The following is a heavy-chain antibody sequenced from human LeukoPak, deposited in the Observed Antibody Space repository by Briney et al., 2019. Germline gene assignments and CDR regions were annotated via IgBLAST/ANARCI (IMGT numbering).Heavy chain of an antibody. CDR3: ARGYSRAAFDI. CDR2: INSDGSST. CDR1: GFTFSSYW. D-gene: IGHD2-15*01. V-gene: IGHV3-74*01. Sequence: GGSLRLSCAASGFTFSSYWMHWDRQAPGKGLVWVSRINSDGSSTSYADAVKGRFTVSRDNAKNSLLLQMNSLRAEDTALYYCARGYSRAAFDIWGQGTMVTVSS. J-gene: IGHJ3*02.